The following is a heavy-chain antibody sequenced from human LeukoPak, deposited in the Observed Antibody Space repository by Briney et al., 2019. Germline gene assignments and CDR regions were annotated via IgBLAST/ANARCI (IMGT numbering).Heavy chain of an antibody. D-gene: IGHD6-13*01. CDR2: IYYSGST. V-gene: IGHV4-59*12. CDR1: GGSISSYY. CDR3: ARDGIAAAGVDY. J-gene: IGHJ4*02. Sequence: SETLSLTCTVSGGSISSYYWSWIRQPPGKGLEYIGYIYYSGSTNYNPSLKSRVTISVDTSKNQFSLKLSSVTAADTAVYYCARDGIAAAGVDYWGQGTLVTVSS.